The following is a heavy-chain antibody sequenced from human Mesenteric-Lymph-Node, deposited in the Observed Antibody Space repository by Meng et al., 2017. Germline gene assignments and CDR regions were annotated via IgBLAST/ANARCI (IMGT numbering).Heavy chain of an antibody. D-gene: IGHD2-2*01. V-gene: IGHV6-1*01. Sequence: SQSPSLTGAISGDSVSSNSAAWNWIRQSPSRGREWLGRTYYSSKWYNDYAVSVKSRITINPDTSKNQFSLQLNSVTPEDTAVYYCARDTGYCSSTSCKRKYYYDGMDVWGQGTTVTVSS. CDR1: GDSVSSNSAA. CDR3: ARDTGYCSSTSCKRKYYYDGMDV. J-gene: IGHJ6*02. CDR2: TYYSSKWYN.